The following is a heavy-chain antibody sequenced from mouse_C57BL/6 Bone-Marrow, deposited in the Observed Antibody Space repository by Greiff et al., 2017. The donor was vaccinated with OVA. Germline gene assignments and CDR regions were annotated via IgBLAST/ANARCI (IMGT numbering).Heavy chain of an antibody. Sequence: EVKLVESGGDLVKPGGSLKLSCAASGFTFSSYGMSWVRQTPDKRLEWVATISSGGSYTYYPHSVKGRFTISRDNAKNTLYLQMSSLKSEDTAMYYCARPTTGFAYWGQGTLVTVSA. CDR1: GFTFSSYG. J-gene: IGHJ3*01. CDR3: ARPTTGFAY. D-gene: IGHD2-12*01. V-gene: IGHV5-6*02. CDR2: ISSGGSYT.